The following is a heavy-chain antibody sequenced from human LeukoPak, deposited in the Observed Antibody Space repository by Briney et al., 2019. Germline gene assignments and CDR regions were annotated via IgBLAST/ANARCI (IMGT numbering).Heavy chain of an antibody. CDR1: GFTFSSFG. V-gene: IGHV3-30*18. CDR3: AKNRATVTYYYYYGMDV. CDR2: ISYDGSNK. Sequence: GRSLRLSCAASGFTFSSFGMGWVRQAPGKGLEWVAFISYDGSNKYYADSVKGQFTISRDNSKNTLYLPMNSLRAEDTAVYYCAKNRATVTYYYYYGMDVWGQGTTVTVSS. J-gene: IGHJ6*02. D-gene: IGHD4-17*01.